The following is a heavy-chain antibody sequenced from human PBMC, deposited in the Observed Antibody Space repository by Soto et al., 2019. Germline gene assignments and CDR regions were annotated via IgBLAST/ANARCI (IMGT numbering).Heavy chain of an antibody. Sequence: PSVKVSCKASGYTFNNYGFSWVRQAPGQGLEWMGWISAYNAVTKYAQKFQGRVTMTTDTSTSTAYMELRSLRSDDTAVYYCARDPYYDSSGYLASCGMDVWGQGTTVTVSS. D-gene: IGHD3-22*01. J-gene: IGHJ6*02. V-gene: IGHV1-18*01. CDR3: ARDPYYDSSGYLASCGMDV. CDR1: GYTFNNYG. CDR2: ISAYNAVT.